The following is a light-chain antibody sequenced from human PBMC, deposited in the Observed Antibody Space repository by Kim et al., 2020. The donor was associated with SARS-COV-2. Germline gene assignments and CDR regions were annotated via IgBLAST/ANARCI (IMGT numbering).Light chain of an antibody. Sequence: SGSPGQTASITCSGDKLGDKYACWYQQKPGQSPVLVIYQDSKRPSGIPERFSGSNSGNTATLTISGTQAMDEADYYCQAWDSSTPFGGGTQLTVL. CDR2: QDS. J-gene: IGLJ2*01. CDR1: KLGDKY. V-gene: IGLV3-1*01. CDR3: QAWDSSTP.